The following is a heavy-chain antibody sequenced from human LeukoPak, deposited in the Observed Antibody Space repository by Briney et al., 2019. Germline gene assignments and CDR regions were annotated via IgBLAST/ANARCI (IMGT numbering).Heavy chain of an antibody. Sequence: GGSLRLSCAASGFTFSSYWMSWVRQAPGKGLEWVANIKQDGSEKYYVDSVKGRFTISRDNAKNSLYLQMNSLRAEDTAVYYCARGLRMGLERIWFGESDFDYWGQGTLVTVSS. V-gene: IGHV3-7*01. CDR3: ARGLRMGLERIWFGESDFDY. CDR2: IKQDGSEK. J-gene: IGHJ4*02. D-gene: IGHD3-10*01. CDR1: GFTFSSYW.